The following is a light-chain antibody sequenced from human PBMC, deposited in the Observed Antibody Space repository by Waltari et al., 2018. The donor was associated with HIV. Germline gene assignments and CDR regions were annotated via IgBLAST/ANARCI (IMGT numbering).Light chain of an antibody. J-gene: IGLJ3*02. CDR3: AAWDESLNAWV. Sequence: QSVLPQPPSASGTPGQRGTSSGSGSRSNIESKDVNWYQQVPGTAPKFLMYSNNKRPSGVPDRFSGSKSGTSASLAISGLQSDDEADYYCAAWDESLNAWVFGGGTRLTVL. V-gene: IGLV1-44*01. CDR1: RSNIESKD. CDR2: SNN.